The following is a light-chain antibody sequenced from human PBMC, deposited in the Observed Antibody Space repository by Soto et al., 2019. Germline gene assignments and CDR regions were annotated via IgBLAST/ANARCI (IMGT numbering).Light chain of an antibody. Sequence: AIQLTQSPSSLSASVGDRVTITCRASQGISTSLVWYQQKPGKAPNLLIYDASTLESGVPSRFSGSGSGTDFTLTVSSLQPEDFATYYCQQFNSYPITFGQGTRL. V-gene: IGKV1-13*02. CDR1: QGISTS. J-gene: IGKJ5*01. CDR2: DAS. CDR3: QQFNSYPIT.